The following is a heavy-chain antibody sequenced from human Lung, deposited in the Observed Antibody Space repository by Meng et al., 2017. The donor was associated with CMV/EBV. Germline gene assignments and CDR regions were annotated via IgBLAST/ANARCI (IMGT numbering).Heavy chain of an antibody. D-gene: IGHD6-19*01. V-gene: IGHV1-69*04. CDR2: IIPFLGVA. CDR3: ATDAVARGDY. CDR1: RGRFGNYG. Sequence: SVXVSCKASRGRFGNYGISWARQAPGQGLEWMGRIIPFLGVASYAPKFKGRFTITTDKSTGTVYMDLSSLRSEDTAVYYCATDAVARGDYWGQGTMVTVSS. J-gene: IGHJ4*02.